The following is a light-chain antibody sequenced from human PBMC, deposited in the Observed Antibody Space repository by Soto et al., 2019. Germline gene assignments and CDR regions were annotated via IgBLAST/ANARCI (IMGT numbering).Light chain of an antibody. J-gene: IGKJ5*01. V-gene: IGKV1-12*01. Sequence: DIQMTQXPSSVSASVGDTVTITCRASQGLKFLAWYQQKPGKAPRLLIYEATNLQSGVPPRFSGSGSGTDFTLTISSLQPEDFATYFCQQANSFPITFGQGTRLEIK. CDR3: QQANSFPIT. CDR2: EAT. CDR1: QGLKF.